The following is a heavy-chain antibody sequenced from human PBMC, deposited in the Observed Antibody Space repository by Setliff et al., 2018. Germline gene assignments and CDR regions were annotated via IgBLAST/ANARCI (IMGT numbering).Heavy chain of an antibody. D-gene: IGHD3-22*01. CDR1: GGSISSGSYY. Sequence: PSETLSLTCSVSGGSISSGSYYWGWIRQSPGKGLEWIGSMYYSGSTYYNPSLKGRVTLSVDTTKNQFSLKLSSVTTADTAVYYCAREGYYDHFGYYHYYFDFWGQGTLVTVSS. V-gene: IGHV4-39*07. J-gene: IGHJ4*02. CDR3: AREGYYDHFGYYHYYFDF. CDR2: MYYSGST.